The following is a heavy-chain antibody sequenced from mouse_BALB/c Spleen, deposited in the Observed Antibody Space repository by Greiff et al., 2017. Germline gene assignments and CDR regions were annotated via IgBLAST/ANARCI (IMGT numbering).Heavy chain of an antibody. CDR1: GYTFTSYT. Sequence: QVQLQQSAAELARPGASVKMSCKASGYTFTSYTMHWVKQRPGQGLEWIGYINPSSGYTEYNQKFKDKTTLTADKSSSTAYMQLSSLTSEDSAVYYCARRGYDYDGAMDYWGQGTSVTVSS. CDR3: ARRGYDYDGAMDY. J-gene: IGHJ4*01. D-gene: IGHD2-4*01. CDR2: INPSSGYT. V-gene: IGHV1-4*02.